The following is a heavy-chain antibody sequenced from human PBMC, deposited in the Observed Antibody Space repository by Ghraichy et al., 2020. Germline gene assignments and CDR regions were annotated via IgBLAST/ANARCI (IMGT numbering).Heavy chain of an antibody. J-gene: IGHJ4*02. V-gene: IGHV5-51*01. Sequence: GGSLRLSCRGSGYSFTSYWIGWVRQMPGKDLEWMGIIYPGDSDTRYSPSFQGQVTISADKSISTAYLQWSSLKASDTAMYYCARRGYTNYGFDYWGQGTLVTVSS. CDR2: IYPGDSDT. D-gene: IGHD4-11*01. CDR3: ARRGYTNYGFDY. CDR1: GYSFTSYW.